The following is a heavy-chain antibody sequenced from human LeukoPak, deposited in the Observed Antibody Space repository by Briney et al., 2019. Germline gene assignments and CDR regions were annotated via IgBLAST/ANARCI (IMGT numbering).Heavy chain of an antibody. CDR3: ARSFWSGIDY. CDR1: GGSFSGYY. D-gene: IGHD3-3*01. J-gene: IGHJ4*02. CDR2: INHSGST. Sequence: SETLSLTCAVYGGSFSGYYWSWIRQPPGKGLEWIGEINHSGSTNYNPSLKSRVTISVDTSKNQFSLKLSSVTAADTAVYYCARSFWSGIDYWGQGTLVTASS. V-gene: IGHV4-34*01.